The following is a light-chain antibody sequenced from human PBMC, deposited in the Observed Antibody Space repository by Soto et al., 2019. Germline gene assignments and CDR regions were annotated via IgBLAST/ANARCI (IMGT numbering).Light chain of an antibody. V-gene: IGKV1-5*01. CDR2: DAS. J-gene: IGKJ1*01. CDR3: QQYNSYPWT. CDR1: QSISSW. Sequence: GDRVTITCRASQSISSWLAWYQQKPGKAPKLLIYDASSLESGVPSRFSGSGSGTEFTLTISSLQPDDVATYYCQQYNSYPWTLGQGTKVDI.